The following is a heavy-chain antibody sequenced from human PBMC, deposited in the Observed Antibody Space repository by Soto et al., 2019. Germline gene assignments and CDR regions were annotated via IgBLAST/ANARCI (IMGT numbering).Heavy chain of an antibody. V-gene: IGHV4-61*01. CDR1: GGSVSSGNYY. CDR3: ARAHSYYYYYGMDV. Sequence: KPSETMSLTCTVSGGSVSSGNYYWCWIRQPPGKGLEWIGYIYYSGSTNYSPSLKSRVTLSLDTSKNQFSLKLSSVTAADTAVYYCARAHSYYYYYGMDVWGQGTTVTVSS. J-gene: IGHJ6*02. CDR2: IYYSGST.